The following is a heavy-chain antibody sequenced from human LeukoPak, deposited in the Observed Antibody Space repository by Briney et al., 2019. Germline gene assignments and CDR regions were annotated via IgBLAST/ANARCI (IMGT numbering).Heavy chain of an antibody. Sequence: ASVKVSCKASGYTFTSYGISWVRQAPGQGLEWMAWINTYNGNTNYVQKLQVRVAMTTDTSTSTAYMELRSLTSDDTAVYYCARTDGESLFDYWGQGTLVTVSS. D-gene: IGHD3-10*01. CDR1: GYTFTSYG. V-gene: IGHV1-18*01. CDR2: INTYNGNT. CDR3: ARTDGESLFDY. J-gene: IGHJ4*02.